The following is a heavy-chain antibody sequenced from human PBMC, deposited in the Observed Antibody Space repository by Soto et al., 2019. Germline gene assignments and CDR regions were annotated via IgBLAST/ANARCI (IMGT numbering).Heavy chain of an antibody. D-gene: IGHD6-19*01. CDR3: AHRQGIAVAPLNYYYYYLDV. J-gene: IGHJ6*03. Sequence: SGPKLVNPTQTLTLTCTFSGFSLSTSGVGVGWIRQPPGKALEWLALIYWDDDKRYSPSLKSRLTITKDTSKNQVVLTMTNMDPVDTATYYCAHRQGIAVAPLNYYYYYLDVRGKGTTVTVSS. V-gene: IGHV2-5*02. CDR2: IYWDDDK. CDR1: GFSLSTSGVG.